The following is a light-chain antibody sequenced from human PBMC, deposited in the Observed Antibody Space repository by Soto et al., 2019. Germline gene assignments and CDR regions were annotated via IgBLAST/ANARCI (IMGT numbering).Light chain of an antibody. V-gene: IGKV3-15*01. CDR1: QTIDTN. CDR2: GAS. J-gene: IGKJ1*01. CDR3: QQYNNRPPWT. Sequence: EIVMTQSPATLSVSPVERSILSFSASQTIDTNLAWYQQKPGQAPRLLIFGASTRATGIPARFSGSGSGTEFSLTITSLQSEDFALYYCQQYNNRPPWTFGQGTKVDNK.